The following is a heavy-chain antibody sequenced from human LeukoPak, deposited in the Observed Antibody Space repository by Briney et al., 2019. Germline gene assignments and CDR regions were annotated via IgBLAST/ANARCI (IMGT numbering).Heavy chain of an antibody. Sequence: ASVKVSCKASVGTFSSYAISWVRQAPGQGLEWMGRIIPILGIANYAQKFQGRVTITADKSTSTAYMELSSLRSEDTAVYYCARGYRNWNDGSWFDPWGQGTLVTVSS. CDR1: VGTFSSYA. V-gene: IGHV1-69*04. J-gene: IGHJ5*02. CDR3: ARGYRNWNDGSWFDP. D-gene: IGHD1-1*01. CDR2: IIPILGIA.